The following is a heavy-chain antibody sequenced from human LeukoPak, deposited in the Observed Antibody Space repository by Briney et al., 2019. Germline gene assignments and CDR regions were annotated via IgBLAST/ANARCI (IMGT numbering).Heavy chain of an antibody. CDR2: IKQDGSEK. J-gene: IGHJ3*02. CDR3: ARDLLTVASAFDI. Sequence: GGSLRLSCAASGFTFSSYWMSWVRQAPGKGLEWVANIKQDGSEKNYMDSVKGRFIISRDNAKNSLYLQMNSLRAEDTAVYYCARDLLTVASAFDIWGQGTMVTVSS. CDR1: GFTFSSYW. D-gene: IGHD4/OR15-4a*01. V-gene: IGHV3-7*01.